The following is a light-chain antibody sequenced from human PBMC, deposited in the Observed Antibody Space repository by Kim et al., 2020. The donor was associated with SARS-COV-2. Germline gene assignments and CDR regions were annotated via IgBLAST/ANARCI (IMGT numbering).Light chain of an antibody. CDR1: SLRRYY. V-gene: IGLV3-19*01. CDR3: KSRDSSGKVV. CDR2: GKN. Sequence: SSELTQDPAVSVALGQTVSITCQGDSLRRYYANWYQLMPGQSPVLVMYGKNTRPSGIPDRFSGSNSGNTASLTITGAQAEDEADYYCKSRDSSGKVVFGGGTQLTVL. J-gene: IGLJ2*01.